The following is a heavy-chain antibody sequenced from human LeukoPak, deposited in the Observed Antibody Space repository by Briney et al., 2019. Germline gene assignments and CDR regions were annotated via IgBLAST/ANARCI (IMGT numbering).Heavy chain of an antibody. D-gene: IGHD2-15*01. CDR2: IYPGDSDT. V-gene: IGHV5-51*01. Sequence: GESLKISCKGSGYSFTSYWIGWVRQMLGKGLEWMGIIYPGDSDTRYSPSFQGQATISADKSISTAYLQWSSLKASDTAMYYCARAGDCSGGSCDFDNWGQGTLVTVSS. CDR3: ARAGDCSGGSCDFDN. CDR1: GYSFTSYW. J-gene: IGHJ4*02.